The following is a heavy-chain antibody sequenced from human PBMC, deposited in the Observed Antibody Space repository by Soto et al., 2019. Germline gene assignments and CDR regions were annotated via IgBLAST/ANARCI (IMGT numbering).Heavy chain of an antibody. CDR3: ARAQDGYPGLNFDY. V-gene: IGHV3-33*01. CDR1: GFTFSSYG. Sequence: QVQLVESGGGVVQPGRSLRLSCAASGFTFSSYGMHWVRQAPGKGLEWVAVIWDDGSNKYYADSVKGRFTISRDNSTNTLYLQMNSLRAEDTAVYYCARAQDGYPGLNFDYWGQGTLVTVSS. CDR2: IWDDGSNK. D-gene: IGHD5-12*01. J-gene: IGHJ4*02.